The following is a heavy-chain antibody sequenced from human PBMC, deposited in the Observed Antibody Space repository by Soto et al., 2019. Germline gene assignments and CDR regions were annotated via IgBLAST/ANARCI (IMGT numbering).Heavy chain of an antibody. J-gene: IGHJ3*02. Sequence: PVGSLRLSCAASGFTFSTYAMSWVRQAPGKGLEWVSAISGSGDTTYYANSVKGRFTISRDNSKNTLYLQMNSLRAEDTAVYYCAKGGSGHAFDIWGQGTMVTVSS. CDR1: GFTFSTYA. D-gene: IGHD6-19*01. CDR2: ISGSGDTT. V-gene: IGHV3-23*01. CDR3: AKGGSGHAFDI.